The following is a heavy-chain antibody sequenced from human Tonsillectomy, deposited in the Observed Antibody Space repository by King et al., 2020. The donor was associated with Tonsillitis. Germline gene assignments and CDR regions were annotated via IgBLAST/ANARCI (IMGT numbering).Heavy chain of an antibody. J-gene: IGHJ4*02. CDR2: IYYSGRT. Sequence: VQLQESGPGLVKPSETLSLTCSVSGGSISSYYWSWIRQSPGKGLEWIGYIYYSGRTNYNPSLKSRVTISVDTSKNQFSLKLGSVTAADTAVYYCAGDRGLTVRGIKGFDYWGQGTLVTVSS. CDR3: AGDRGLTVRGIKGFDY. D-gene: IGHD3-10*01. CDR1: GGSISSYY. V-gene: IGHV4-59*01.